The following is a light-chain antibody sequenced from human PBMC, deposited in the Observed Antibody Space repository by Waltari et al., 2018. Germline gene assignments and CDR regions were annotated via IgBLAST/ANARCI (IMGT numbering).Light chain of an antibody. CDR1: NSNIGSYDL. CDR3: CSYAGRSTLV. CDR2: EGS. Sequence: QSALTQPASVSGSPGQSITIPCTGSNSNIGSYDLVSWYQVHPGEAPKLIIFEGSNRPSGVSGRFSGSKSGYTASLTISGLQSEDEADYYCCSYAGRSTLVFGGGTKLTV. J-gene: IGLJ3*02. V-gene: IGLV2-23*01.